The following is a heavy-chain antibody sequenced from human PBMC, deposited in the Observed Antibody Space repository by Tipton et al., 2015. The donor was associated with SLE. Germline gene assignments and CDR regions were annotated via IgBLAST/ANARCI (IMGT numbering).Heavy chain of an antibody. Sequence: TLSLTCVVSGYSISSGYYWGWIRQPPGKGLEWIGSIYHSGSTYYNPSLKSRVTISVDTSKNQFSLKLSSVTAADTAVYYRARGNGWFDPWGQGTLVTVSS. V-gene: IGHV4-38-2*01. CDR3: ARGNGWFDP. CDR2: IYHSGST. CDR1: GYSISSGYY. J-gene: IGHJ5*02.